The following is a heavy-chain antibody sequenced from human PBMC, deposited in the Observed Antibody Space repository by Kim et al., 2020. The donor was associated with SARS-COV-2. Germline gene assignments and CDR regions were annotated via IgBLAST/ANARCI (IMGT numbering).Heavy chain of an antibody. J-gene: IGHJ4*02. V-gene: IGHV4-4*02. CDR3: AREDGSGSYYIH. Sequence: NYNPTLKSRVTKSVDKAKNQFSLKLSYVTAADTAVYYCAREDGSGSYYIHWGQGTLVTVSS. D-gene: IGHD3-10*01.